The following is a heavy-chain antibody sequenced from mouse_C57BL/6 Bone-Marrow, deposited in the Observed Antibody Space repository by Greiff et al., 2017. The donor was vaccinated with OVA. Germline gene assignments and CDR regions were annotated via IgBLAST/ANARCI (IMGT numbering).Heavy chain of an antibody. CDR2: IHPNSGST. CDR3: ARGLGGAMDY. Sequence: QVHVKQPGAELVKPGASVKLSCKASGYTFTSYWMHWVKQRPGQGLEWIGMIHPNSGSTNYNEKFKSKATLTVDKSSSTAYMQLSSLTSEDSAVYYCARGLGGAMDYWGQGTSVTVSS. V-gene: IGHV1-64*01. J-gene: IGHJ4*01. CDR1: GYTFTSYW. D-gene: IGHD3-3*01.